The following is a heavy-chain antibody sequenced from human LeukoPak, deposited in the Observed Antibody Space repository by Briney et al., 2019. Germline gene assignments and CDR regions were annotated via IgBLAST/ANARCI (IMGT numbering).Heavy chain of an antibody. J-gene: IGHJ4*02. Sequence: PSETLSLTCTVSGDSISSSSYYWGWIRQPPGKGLEWIGTIYYSGSPYYNPSLESRVTISIDTSKNQFSLKLNSVTAADTAVYYCARVLPQWLARYYFDYWGQGSLVTVSS. D-gene: IGHD6-19*01. V-gene: IGHV4-39*01. CDR1: GDSISSSSYY. CDR3: ARVLPQWLARYYFDY. CDR2: IYYSGSP.